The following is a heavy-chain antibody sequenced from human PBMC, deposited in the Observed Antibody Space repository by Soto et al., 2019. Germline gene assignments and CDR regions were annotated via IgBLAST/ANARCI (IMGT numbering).Heavy chain of an antibody. J-gene: IGHJ6*02. CDR1: GGSISSGGYS. CDR2: IYHSGST. D-gene: IGHD2-15*01. CDR3: ARGRAYCMGGSCYPSSYGMDV. Sequence: SETLSLTCAVSGGSISSGGYSWSWIRQPPGKGLEWIGYIYHSGSTYYNPSLKSRVTISVDRSKNQFSLKLSSVTAADTAVYYCARGRAYCMGGSCYPSSYGMDVWGQGTTVTVSS. V-gene: IGHV4-30-2*01.